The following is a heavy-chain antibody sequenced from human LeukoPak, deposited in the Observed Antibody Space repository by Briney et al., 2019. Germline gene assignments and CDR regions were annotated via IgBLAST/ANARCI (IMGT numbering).Heavy chain of an antibody. CDR2: INPSGGT. CDR1: GYTFSVYN. V-gene: IGHV1-46*01. D-gene: IGHD6-13*01. CDR3: ARGGETAAGISSSFDY. Sequence: ASVKVSCKASGYTFSVYNMHWVRQAPGQGLEWMGIINPSGGTSYAQKLQGRITMTRDTSTSTLYMELSSLRSEDTAVYYCARGGETAAGISSSFDYWGQGTLVTVSS. J-gene: IGHJ4*02.